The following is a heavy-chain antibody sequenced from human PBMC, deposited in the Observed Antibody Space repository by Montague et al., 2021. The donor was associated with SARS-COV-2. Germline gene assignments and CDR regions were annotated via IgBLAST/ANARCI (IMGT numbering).Heavy chain of an antibody. V-gene: IGHV4-59*08. Sequence: SETLSLTCTVSGVSVTDYYWSWIRQPPGKGLEWVGDVLYNKGTNFNPSLKSRVAISVDTSKNQFYLRLTSVTAADTAFYYCVRHPHYVDLNGPPDFWDQGTLVTVSS. D-gene: IGHD3-9*01. CDR3: VRHPHYVDLNGPPDF. CDR1: GVSVTDYY. CDR2: VLYNKGT. J-gene: IGHJ4*02.